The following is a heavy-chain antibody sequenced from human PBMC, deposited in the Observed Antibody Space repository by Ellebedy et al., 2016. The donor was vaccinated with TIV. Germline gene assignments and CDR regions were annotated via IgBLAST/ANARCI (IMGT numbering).Heavy chain of an antibody. V-gene: IGHV4-61*03. J-gene: IGHJ2*01. CDR1: GDSVRSGAFY. D-gene: IGHD1-1*01. CDR3: ARESPADLARRYWYFDL. Sequence: MPSETLSLTCTVSGDSVRSGAFYWSWIRQAPGKGLEWIGNIYSSGGTAYNPSLKSRVSISVDTSKNDFSLQVTAVSGADTAVYFCARESPADLARRYWYFDLWGRGTLVTVSS. CDR2: IYSSGGT.